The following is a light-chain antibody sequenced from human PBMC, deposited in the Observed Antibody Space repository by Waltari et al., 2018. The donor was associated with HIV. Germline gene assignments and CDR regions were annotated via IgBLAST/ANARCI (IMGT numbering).Light chain of an antibody. Sequence: QSALTQPASVSGSPGQSITISCTGTSRDVGGYNYVSWYQHHPDKAPKLMIYDVSNPPSGVSNRFSGSKSGNTASLTISGLQAEDEADYYCNSYTTSSTLHVVFGGGTKLTVL. J-gene: IGLJ2*01. V-gene: IGLV2-14*03. CDR3: NSYTTSSTLHVV. CDR2: DVS. CDR1: SRDVGGYNY.